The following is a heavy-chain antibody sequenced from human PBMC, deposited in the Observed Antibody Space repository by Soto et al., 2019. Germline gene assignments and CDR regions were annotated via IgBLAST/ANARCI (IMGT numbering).Heavy chain of an antibody. CDR3: ARSTSYSSSWYYYYYGMDV. CDR1: GFTFSSYA. CDR2: ISGSGGST. V-gene: IGHV3-23*01. J-gene: IGHJ6*02. D-gene: IGHD6-13*01. Sequence: GGSLRLSCAASGFTFSSYAMSWVRQAPGKGLEWVSAISGSGGSTYYADSVKGRFTISRDNSKNTLYLQMNSLRAEDTAVYYCARSTSYSSSWYYYYYGMDVWGQGTTVTVSS.